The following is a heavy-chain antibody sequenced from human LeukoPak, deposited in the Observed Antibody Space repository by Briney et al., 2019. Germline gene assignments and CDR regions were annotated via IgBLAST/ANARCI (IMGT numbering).Heavy chain of an antibody. J-gene: IGHJ4*02. CDR3: VRGYDWNYLPD. CDR1: GFIFADYA. CDR2: IRSESYAETT. D-gene: IGHD1-20*01. Sequence: PGGSLRLSCKGSGFIFADYAMTWVRQAPGKGLEWVGFIRSESYAETTDYGTAVKGRFTISRDDSRRIVYLQMNSLKTKDTAVYFCVRGYDWNYLPDWGQGILVTVSS. V-gene: IGHV3-49*04.